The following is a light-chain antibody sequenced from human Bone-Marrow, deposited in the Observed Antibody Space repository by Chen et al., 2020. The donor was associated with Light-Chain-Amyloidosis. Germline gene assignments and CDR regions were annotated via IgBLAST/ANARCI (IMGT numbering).Light chain of an antibody. Sequence: QSALTQPASVSGSPGQSITISCTGTSSEFGTYSLVSWYQHHPGKAPKLMIYGVTKRPSGISDRFYGSRSGNTASRTISGLQTEDEADYYCCSYAGSNTFLFGGGTKLTVL. J-gene: IGLJ2*01. CDR3: CSYAGSNTFL. CDR2: GVT. V-gene: IGLV2-23*02. CDR1: SSEFGTYSL.